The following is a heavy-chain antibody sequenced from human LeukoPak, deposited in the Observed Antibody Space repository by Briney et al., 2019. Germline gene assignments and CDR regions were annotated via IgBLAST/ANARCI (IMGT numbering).Heavy chain of an antibody. V-gene: IGHV3-11*04. D-gene: IGHD3-3*01. CDR1: GFTFSNAW. J-gene: IGHJ6*02. CDR2: ISSSGSTI. CDR3: ARVYYDFWSGYPIGMDV. Sequence: GGSLRLSCAASGFTFSNAWMSWVRQAPGKGLEWVSYISSSGSTIYYADSVKGRFTISRDNAKNSLYLQMNSLRAEDTAVYYCARVYYDFWSGYPIGMDVWGQGTTVTVSS.